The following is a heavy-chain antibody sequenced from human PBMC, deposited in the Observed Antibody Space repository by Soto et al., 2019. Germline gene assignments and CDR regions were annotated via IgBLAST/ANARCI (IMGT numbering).Heavy chain of an antibody. J-gene: IGHJ4*02. V-gene: IGHV3-23*01. Sequence: EVQLLESGGGLVQPGGSLRLSCAASGFTFSSYAMSWVRQAPGKGLEWVSAISGSGGSTYYADSVKGRFTISRDNSKHTLYLQMNSLRAEDRAVYYCAKAGTVTTSAGFRRFCFDYWGQGSLVTVSS. CDR3: AKAGTVTTSAGFRRFCFDY. D-gene: IGHD4-4*01. CDR1: GFTFSSYA. CDR2: ISGSGGST.